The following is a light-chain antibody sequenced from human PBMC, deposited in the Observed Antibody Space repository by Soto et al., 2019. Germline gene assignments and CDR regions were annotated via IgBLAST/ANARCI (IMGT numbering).Light chain of an antibody. CDR1: ELGNKY. CDR2: QDT. V-gene: IGLV3-1*01. CDR3: QVWDASTVV. Sequence: SYELTQPPSVSVSPGQTASITCFGDELGNKYTFWYQQKPGQPPVVVISQDTERPSGIPERFSGSNSANTATLTIRGTQDMDEAYYYSQVWDASTVVFGGGTKLTVL. J-gene: IGLJ2*01.